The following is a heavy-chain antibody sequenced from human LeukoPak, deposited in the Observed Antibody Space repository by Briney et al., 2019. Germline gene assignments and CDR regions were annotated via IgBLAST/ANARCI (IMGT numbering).Heavy chain of an antibody. CDR3: ARRYYYNLGSFPFDF. D-gene: IGHD3-10*01. J-gene: IGHJ4*02. Sequence: SESLSLICAVADGCFSIHYWAWLRQHPGKGLEWIGYISYIGSTNYNPSLKSRVTISIDASKNQFYLNLSSVTAADTAVYYCARRYYYNLGSFPFDFWGQGTLVTVSS. V-gene: IGHV4-59*11. CDR1: DGCFSIHY. CDR2: ISYIGST.